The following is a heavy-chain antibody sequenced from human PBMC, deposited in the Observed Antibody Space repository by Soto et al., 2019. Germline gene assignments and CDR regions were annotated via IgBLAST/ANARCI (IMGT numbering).Heavy chain of an antibody. J-gene: IGHJ4*02. Sequence: GASVKVSCKASGGTFSSYAISWVRQAPGQGLEWMGGIIPIFGTANYAQKFQGRVTITADKSTSTAYMELRSLRSDDTAVYYCARDKPLEYSSSVVPYWGQGTLVTVSS. D-gene: IGHD6-6*01. CDR1: GGTFSSYA. V-gene: IGHV1-69*06. CDR2: IIPIFGTA. CDR3: ARDKPLEYSSSVVPY.